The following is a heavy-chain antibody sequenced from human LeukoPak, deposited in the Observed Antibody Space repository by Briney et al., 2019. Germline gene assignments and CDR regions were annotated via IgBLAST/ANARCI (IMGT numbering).Heavy chain of an antibody. CDR1: GGSFSGYY. Sequence: PSETLSLTCAVYGGSFSGYYWSWIRQPPGKGLEWIGEINHSGSTNYNPSLKSRVTISVDTSKNQFSLKLSSVTAADTAVYYRARIFSDFDYWGQGALVTVSS. V-gene: IGHV4-34*01. CDR3: ARIFSDFDY. CDR2: INHSGST. D-gene: IGHD2/OR15-2a*01. J-gene: IGHJ4*02.